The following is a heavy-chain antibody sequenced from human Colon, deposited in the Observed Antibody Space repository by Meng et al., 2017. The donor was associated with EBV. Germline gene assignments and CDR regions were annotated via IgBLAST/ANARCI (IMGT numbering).Heavy chain of an antibody. CDR1: GYTFTNYY. D-gene: IGHD3-16*01. CDR3: ARASRVLGGFDY. J-gene: IGHJ4*02. CDR2: INTSVGYT. V-gene: IGHV1-46*01. Sequence: QVRLVQSGRAVQQLGASVKVSCKASGYTFTNYYMHWVRQAPGQGLEWMGIINTSVGYTSTAQKFQGRVTMTRDTSTSTVHMEVSSLRSADTAVYYCARASRVLGGFDYWGQGTLVTVSS.